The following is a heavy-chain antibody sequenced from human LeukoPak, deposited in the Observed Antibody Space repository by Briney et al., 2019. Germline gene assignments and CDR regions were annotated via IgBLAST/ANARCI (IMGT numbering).Heavy chain of an antibody. CDR3: TREPTMSNYYGSGSPHY. D-gene: IGHD3-10*01. Sequence: PGGSLRLSCTASGFNFGDYAMSWVRQAPGKGLEWVGFIRSKAYGGTTEYAASVKCRFTISRDDSKSIAYLQMNSLKTEDTDVYYCTREPTMSNYYGSGSPHYWGQGTLVIVSS. J-gene: IGHJ4*02. CDR2: IRSKAYGGTT. V-gene: IGHV3-49*04. CDR1: GFNFGDYA.